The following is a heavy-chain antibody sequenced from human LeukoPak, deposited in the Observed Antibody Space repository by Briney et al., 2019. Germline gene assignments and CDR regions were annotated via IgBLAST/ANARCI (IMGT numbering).Heavy chain of an antibody. D-gene: IGHD3-3*01. CDR3: VRGQVLRFLEWLYYFDY. Sequence: PGRSLRLSCAASGFTFSSYAMHWVRQAPGKGLEWVAVISYDGSNKYYADSVKGRFTISRDNSKNTLYLQMNSLRAEDTAVYYCVRGQVLRFLEWLYYFDYWGQGTLVTVSS. CDR2: ISYDGSNK. CDR1: GFTFSSYA. J-gene: IGHJ4*02. V-gene: IGHV3-30-3*01.